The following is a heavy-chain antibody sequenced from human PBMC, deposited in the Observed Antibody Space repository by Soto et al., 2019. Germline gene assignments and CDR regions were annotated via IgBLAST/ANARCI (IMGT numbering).Heavy chain of an antibody. Sequence: QLQLQESGSGLVKPSQTLSLTCGVSGGSINSGDYAWSWIRQPPGKGLEWTGYLYHSGSTYYNRSLKSRVTILIDRSKNQFSLKLSSVTAADTAVYYCAGIRIPAAGGGLDVWGQGTTVTVSS. V-gene: IGHV4-30-2*01. J-gene: IGHJ6*02. CDR1: GGSINSGDYA. CDR3: AGIRIPAAGGGLDV. CDR2: LYHSGST. D-gene: IGHD6-13*01.